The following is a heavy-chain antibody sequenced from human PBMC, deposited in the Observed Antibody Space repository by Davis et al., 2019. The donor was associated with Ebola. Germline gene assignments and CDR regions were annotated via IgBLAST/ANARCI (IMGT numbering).Heavy chain of an antibody. D-gene: IGHD6-13*01. J-gene: IGHJ4*02. CDR2: ISSSSSYI. V-gene: IGHV3-21*01. Sequence: PGGSLRLSCAASGFTFSSYSMNWVRQAPGKGLEWVSSISSSSSYIYYADSVKGRFTISRDNAKNSLYLQMNSLRAEDTAVYYCARDMTGTSWYFYYFDYWGQGTLVTVSS. CDR1: GFTFSSYS. CDR3: ARDMTGTSWYFYYFDY.